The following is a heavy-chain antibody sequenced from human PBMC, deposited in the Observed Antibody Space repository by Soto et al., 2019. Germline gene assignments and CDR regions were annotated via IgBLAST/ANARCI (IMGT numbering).Heavy chain of an antibody. CDR3: ASLEGRTGP. D-gene: IGHD4-17*01. V-gene: IGHV1-69*06. CDR2: IIPIFGTA. J-gene: IGHJ5*02. Sequence: ASVKVSCKASGGTFSSYAISWVRQAPGQGLEWMGGIIPIFGTANYSQKFQGRVTITADKNTSTAYMELSSLRAEDTAVYYCASLEGRTGPWGQGTLVTVSS. CDR1: GGTFSSYA.